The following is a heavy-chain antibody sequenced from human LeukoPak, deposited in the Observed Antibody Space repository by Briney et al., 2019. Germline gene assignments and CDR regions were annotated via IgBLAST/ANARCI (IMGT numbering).Heavy chain of an antibody. Sequence: CLRLSCAASGFTFDDYAMHWVRQAPGKGLEWGSGISWNSGSIGYADSVKGRFTISRDNAKNSLYLQMNSLRAEDTALYYCAKEYCSDGSCYLDWGQGTLVTVSS. V-gene: IGHV3-9*01. CDR1: GFTFDDYA. J-gene: IGHJ4*02. CDR3: AKEYCSDGSCYLD. D-gene: IGHD2-15*01. CDR2: ISWNSGSI.